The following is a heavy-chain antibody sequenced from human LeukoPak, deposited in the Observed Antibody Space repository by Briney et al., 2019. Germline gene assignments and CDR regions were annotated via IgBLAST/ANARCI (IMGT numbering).Heavy chain of an antibody. D-gene: IGHD3-10*01. V-gene: IGHV4-59*01. Sequence: SETLSLTCTVSGVSISSYYWSWIRQPPGKGLEWIGYIYYSGSTNYNPSLKSRVTISVDTSKNQFSLKLSSVTAADTAVYYCARGIGDVLLWFGESALYWYFDLWGRGTLVTVSS. CDR1: GVSISSYY. CDR3: ARGIGDVLLWFGESALYWYFDL. CDR2: IYYSGST. J-gene: IGHJ2*01.